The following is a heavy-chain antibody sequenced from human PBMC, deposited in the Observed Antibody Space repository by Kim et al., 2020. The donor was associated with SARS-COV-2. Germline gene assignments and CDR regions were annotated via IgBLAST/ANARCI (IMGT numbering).Heavy chain of an antibody. Sequence: GGSLRLSCAASGFTFSNAWMSWVRQAPGKGLEWVGRIKSKTDGGTTDYAAPVKGRFTISRDDSKNTLYLQMNSLKTEDTAVYYCTTDPTGYSSSWWSPHFSWDRIYGMDVWGQGTTVTVSS. D-gene: IGHD6-13*01. CDR3: TTDPTGYSSSWWSPHFSWDRIYGMDV. V-gene: IGHV3-15*01. CDR2: IKSKTDGGTT. J-gene: IGHJ6*02. CDR1: GFTFSNAW.